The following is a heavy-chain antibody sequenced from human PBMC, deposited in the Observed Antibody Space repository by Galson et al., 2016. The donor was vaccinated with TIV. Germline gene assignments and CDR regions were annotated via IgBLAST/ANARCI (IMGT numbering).Heavy chain of an antibody. D-gene: IGHD3-3*01. J-gene: IGHJ6*02. CDR2: VRYDGSHK. CDR1: GFTFSTYV. V-gene: IGHV3-30*02. Sequence: SLRLSCAASGFTFSTYVMHWVRQAPGKGLEWVAFVRYDGSHKNYADSVKGRFTISRDNSKYTLYLQMNSLRAEDTAVYYCAKGVAIFGVILRWGGMDVWGQETTVTVSS. CDR3: AKGVAIFGVILRWGGMDV.